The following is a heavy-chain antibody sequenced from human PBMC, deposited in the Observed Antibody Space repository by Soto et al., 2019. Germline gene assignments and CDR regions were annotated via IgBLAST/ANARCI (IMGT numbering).Heavy chain of an antibody. CDR3: ARDRSGSHYSDF. CDR1: GIIFSSHG. J-gene: IGHJ4*02. D-gene: IGHD3-22*01. Sequence: GGSLRLSCAASGIIFSSHGMHWVRQAPGKGLEWVAFIWSDGGRQYYADSVKGRFTISRDNSKNTLYLQMDSLRAEDTAGYYCARDRSGSHYSDFWGPGTLVTVSS. V-gene: IGHV3-33*01. CDR2: IWSDGGRQ.